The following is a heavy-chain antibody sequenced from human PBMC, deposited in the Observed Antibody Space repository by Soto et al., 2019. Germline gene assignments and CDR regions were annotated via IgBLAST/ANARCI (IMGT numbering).Heavy chain of an antibody. CDR2: ISSLSSTI. Sequence: GSLRLSCAASGFTFSSYSMNWVRQAPGKGPEWVSYISSLSSTIYYADSVKGRFTISRDNAKNSLYLEMNSLRDDDTAVYYCARDDSSSWYWGMDAWGQGTTVTVSS. CDR3: ARDDSSSWYWGMDA. V-gene: IGHV3-48*02. D-gene: IGHD6-13*01. J-gene: IGHJ6*02. CDR1: GFTFSSYS.